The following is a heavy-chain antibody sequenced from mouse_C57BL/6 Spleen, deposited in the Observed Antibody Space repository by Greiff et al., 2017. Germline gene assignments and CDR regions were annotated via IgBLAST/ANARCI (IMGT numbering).Heavy chain of an antibody. CDR1: GYTFTSYW. CDR2: IDPNSGGT. Sequence: QVQLQQPGAELVKPGASVKLSCKASGYTFTSYWMHWVKPRPGRGLEWIGRIDPNSGGTKYNEKFKSKATLTVDKPSSTAYMQLSSLTSEDSAVYYCARGGPDGYYGNYYAMDYWGQGTSVTVSS. CDR3: ARGGPDGYYGNYYAMDY. V-gene: IGHV1-72*01. D-gene: IGHD2-3*01. J-gene: IGHJ4*01.